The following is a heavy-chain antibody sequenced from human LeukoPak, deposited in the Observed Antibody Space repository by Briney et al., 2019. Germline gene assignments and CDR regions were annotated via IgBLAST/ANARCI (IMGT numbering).Heavy chain of an antibody. J-gene: IGHJ4*02. D-gene: IGHD5-18*01. V-gene: IGHV4-59*08. Sequence: PSETLSLTCSVSGDSISSYYWSWIRQPPGKGLEWIGYVYYSGITNYNPSLKSRVTISIDTSKNQFSLRLNSVTAADTAVYYCASGDRGYSYGPLDYWGQGTLVTVSS. CDR3: ASGDRGYSYGPLDY. CDR1: GDSISSYY. CDR2: VYYSGIT.